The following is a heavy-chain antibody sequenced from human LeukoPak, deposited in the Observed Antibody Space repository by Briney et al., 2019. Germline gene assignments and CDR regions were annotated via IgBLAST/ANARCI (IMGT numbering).Heavy chain of an antibody. CDR3: ARASDFGVVTDFDY. D-gene: IGHD3-3*01. V-gene: IGHV1-46*01. J-gene: IGHJ4*02. CDR1: GGTFSTYA. CDR2: INPSGGST. Sequence: ASVKVSCKASGGTFSTYAISWVRQAPGQGLEWMGIINPSGGSTSYAQKFQGRVTMTRDTSTSTVYMELSSLRSEDTAVYYCARASDFGVVTDFDYWGQGTLVTVSS.